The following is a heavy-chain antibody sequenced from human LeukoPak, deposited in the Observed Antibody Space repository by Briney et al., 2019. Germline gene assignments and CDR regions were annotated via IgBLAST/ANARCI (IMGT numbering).Heavy chain of an antibody. CDR3: AKVELALGGGQVDDY. CDR2: IYTGGST. D-gene: IGHD1-26*01. V-gene: IGHV3-66*02. J-gene: IGHJ4*02. CDR1: GFTVNSNY. Sequence: GGSLRLSCAASGFTVNSNYMSWVRQAPGKGLEWVSLIYTGGSTYYADSVKGRFTISRDNSKNTLYLQMNSLRAEDTAVYYCAKVELALGGGQVDDYWGQGTLVTVSS.